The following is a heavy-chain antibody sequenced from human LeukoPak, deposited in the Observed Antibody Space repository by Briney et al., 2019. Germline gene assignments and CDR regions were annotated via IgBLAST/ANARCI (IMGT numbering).Heavy chain of an antibody. CDR3: ARGRAARLYYYYYMDV. V-gene: IGHV1-69*13. D-gene: IGHD6-6*01. J-gene: IGHJ6*03. CDR1: GGTFSSYA. CDR2: IIPIFGTA. Sequence: SVNVSCKASGGTFSSYAISWVRQAPGQGLEWMGGIIPIFGTANYAQKFQGRVTITADESTSTAYMELSSLRSEDTAVYYCARGRAARLYYYYYMDVWGKGTTVTVSS.